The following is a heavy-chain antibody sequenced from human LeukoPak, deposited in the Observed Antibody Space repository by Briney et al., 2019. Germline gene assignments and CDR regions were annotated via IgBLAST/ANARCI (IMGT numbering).Heavy chain of an antibody. J-gene: IGHJ6*03. CDR2: IIPIFGTA. V-gene: IGHV1-69*13. CDR3: ARSSTALYYYYMDV. D-gene: IGHD4-17*01. Sequence: GASVKVSCKASGGTFSSYAISWVRQAPGQGLEWMGGIIPIFGTANYAQKSQGRVTITADESTSTAYMELSSLRSEDTAVYYCARSSTALYYYYMDVWGKGTTVTISS. CDR1: GGTFSSYA.